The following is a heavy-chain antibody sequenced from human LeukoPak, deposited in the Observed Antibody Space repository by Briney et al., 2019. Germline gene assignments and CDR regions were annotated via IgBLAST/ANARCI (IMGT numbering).Heavy chain of an antibody. CDR1: GGSISSSSYY. D-gene: IGHD3-9*01. V-gene: IGHV4-39*07. CDR2: IYYSGST. J-gene: IGHJ4*02. Sequence: SETLSLTCTVSGGSISSSSYYWGWIRQPPGKGLEWIGSIYYSGSTYYNPSLKSRVTISVDTSKNQFSLKLSSVTAADTAVYYCARGIRYFDWNDPFWRVYYFDYWGQGTLVTVSS. CDR3: ARGIRYFDWNDPFWRVYYFDY.